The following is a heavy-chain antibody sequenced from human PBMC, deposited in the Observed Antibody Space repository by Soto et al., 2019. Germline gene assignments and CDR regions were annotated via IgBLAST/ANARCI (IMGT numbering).Heavy chain of an antibody. V-gene: IGHV1-46*01. J-gene: IGHJ4*02. CDR3: AREYGYPEYYFDF. CDR1: GYTFTLYY. CDR2: ITPSGGGT. Sequence: GASVKVSCKASGYTFTLYYIHWVRQAPGQGLEWMGLITPSGGGTKYAQKFQGRVTMTTDTSTSTVHMDLSSLRSEDTAVYYCAREYGYPEYYFDFWGQGTLVTVSS. D-gene: IGHD5-12*01.